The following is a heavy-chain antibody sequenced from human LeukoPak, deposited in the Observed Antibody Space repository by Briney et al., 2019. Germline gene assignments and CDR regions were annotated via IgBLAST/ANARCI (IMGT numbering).Heavy chain of an antibody. D-gene: IGHD3-9*01. CDR3: AKWGDYDMLVGYHVPDY. V-gene: IGHV3-23*01. CDR1: GFTFTNYA. CDR2: ITGSGGTS. Sequence: PGTSLRLSCVASGFTFTNYAMSWVRQAPGKGLEWVSAITGSGGTSHYADSVKGRFTISRDNSKNTLYLQVNSLRAEDPAVYYCAKWGDYDMLVGYHVPDYWGQGTLVTVSS. J-gene: IGHJ4*02.